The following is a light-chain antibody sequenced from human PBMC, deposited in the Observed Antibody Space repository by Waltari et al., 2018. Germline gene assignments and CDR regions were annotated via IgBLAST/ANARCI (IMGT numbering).Light chain of an antibody. CDR2: SAS. CDR3: QNNVRLPAT. Sequence: EVELTQSPGPPSLSSGEGATLLCSASQSIRKYLAWYQQRPGQAPRLLIYSASTRATGIPDRFSGSGLGTDFSLTISRLEAEDFAVYYCQNNVRLPATFGQGTRVEIK. V-gene: IGKV3-20*01. CDR1: QSIRKY. J-gene: IGKJ1*01.